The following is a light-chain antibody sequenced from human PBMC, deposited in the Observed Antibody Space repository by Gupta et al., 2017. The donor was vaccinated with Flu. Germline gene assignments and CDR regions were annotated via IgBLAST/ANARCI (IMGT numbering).Light chain of an antibody. J-gene: IGKJ1*01. CDR3: QQYHTDPWT. V-gene: IGKV1-5*03. CDR1: QSISGC. CDR2: DAS. Sequence: DHQLTQSPSTLSASVVDKVAITCRATQSISGCLVWYQQRPGKAPTVLIYDASTLEKGVPSRFSGSGSGTDFTLTITSLQPEDTATYYCQQYHTDPWTFGQGTKVDIK.